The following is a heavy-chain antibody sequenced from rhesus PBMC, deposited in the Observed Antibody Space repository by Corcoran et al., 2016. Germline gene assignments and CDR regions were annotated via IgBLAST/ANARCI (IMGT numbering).Heavy chain of an antibody. Sequence: QVQLQGSGPGLVKPSETLSLTCAVSGGSISGGYYWGWIRQNPGKGREWIGKIYGNRASTYYNTALKSRVTMSKDTSKNQSSLKLSSGTAADTAVYYCASEDSNYGFDYWGQGVLVTVSS. CDR1: GGSISGGYY. CDR2: IYGNRAST. D-gene: IGHD4-23*01. J-gene: IGHJ4*01. CDR3: ASEDSNYGFDY. V-gene: IGHV4S7*01.